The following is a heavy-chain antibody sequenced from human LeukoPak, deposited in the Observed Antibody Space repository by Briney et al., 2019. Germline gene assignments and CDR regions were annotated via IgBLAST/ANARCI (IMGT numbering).Heavy chain of an antibody. J-gene: IGHJ4*02. Sequence: GGSLRLSCATSGFTFSNYALTWVRQPPGMGLEWIAAISGSGDTTYYADSVEGRVTVSRDNSKNTLYLEMNSLRNEDTAVYYCARAAPNWANDRGYFDYWGQGTLVPVSS. CDR1: GFTFSNYA. CDR3: ARAAPNWANDRGYFDY. CDR2: ISGSGDTT. D-gene: IGHD7-27*01. V-gene: IGHV3-23*01.